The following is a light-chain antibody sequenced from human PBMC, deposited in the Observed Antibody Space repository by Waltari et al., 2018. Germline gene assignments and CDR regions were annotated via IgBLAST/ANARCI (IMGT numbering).Light chain of an antibody. V-gene: IGLV1-47*01. CDR1: SSKLRTNA. CDR2: SDV. Sequence: QSALTQSPSASGTPGQTRTISCSRRSSKLRTNAAHWYHHFPGTAPKLLIPSDVRRASGVPARFSGSKSGTSASLSISGLRPEDEADYYCAAWDDSLSGLWVFGGGTKLTVL. J-gene: IGLJ3*02. CDR3: AAWDDSLSGLWV.